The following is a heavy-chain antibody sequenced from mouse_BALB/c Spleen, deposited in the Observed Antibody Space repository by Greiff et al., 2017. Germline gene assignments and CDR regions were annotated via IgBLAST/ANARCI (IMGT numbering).Heavy chain of an antibody. Sequence: EVQLVESGGGLVQPGGSLRFSCATSGFTFTDYYMSWVRQPPGKALEWLGCIRNKANGYTTEYSASVKARFTISRNNSQSILYLQMNTLRAEDSATYYSARDCTTVVATGMDYWGQGTSVTVSA. D-gene: IGHD1-1*01. V-gene: IGHV7-3*02. CDR3: ARDCTTVVATGMDY. CDR1: GFTFTDYY. J-gene: IGHJ4*01. CDR2: IRNKANGYTT.